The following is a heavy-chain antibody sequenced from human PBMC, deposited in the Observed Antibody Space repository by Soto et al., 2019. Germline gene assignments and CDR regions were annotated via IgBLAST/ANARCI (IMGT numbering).Heavy chain of an antibody. Sequence: QVQLVESGGGVVQPGRSLRLSCTASGFTFRAYAMHWVRQAPGKGLEWLTAISYDGSTQNYADSVKGRFTISRDNSMHTLYLQITSLRTEDTAIYYCAREPPPDKYTYATTYYFDSWGQGTLVTVSS. CDR3: AREPPPDKYTYATTYYFDS. J-gene: IGHJ4*02. D-gene: IGHD5-18*01. CDR2: ISYDGSTQ. V-gene: IGHV3-30-3*01. CDR1: GFTFRAYA.